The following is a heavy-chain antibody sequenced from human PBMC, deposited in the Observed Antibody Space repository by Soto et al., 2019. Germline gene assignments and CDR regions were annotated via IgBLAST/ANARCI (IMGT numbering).Heavy chain of an antibody. CDR1: GYTFTSYG. V-gene: IGHV1-18*01. J-gene: IGHJ3*02. CDR2: ISGYDATT. Sequence: QVQLVQSGTEVKKPGASVKVSCKASGYTFTSYGISWVRQAPGQGLEGMGWISGYDATTRHAQKLQGRVTMTADTATSTAYMDLRSLRSDDTAVYYFARGPTRDAFDIWGQGTVVTVSS. CDR3: ARGPTRDAFDI.